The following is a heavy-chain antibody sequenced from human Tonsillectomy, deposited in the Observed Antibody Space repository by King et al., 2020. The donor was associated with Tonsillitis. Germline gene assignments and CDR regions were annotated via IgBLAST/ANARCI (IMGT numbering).Heavy chain of an antibody. Sequence: QLVQSGAEVKKPGSSVKVSCKASGGTFGTYTINWVRQAPGQGLEWMGDLIPIFGTPNYAQRFQGRVTITADESTTTAYMALNSLRSDETAVYYWAGGNSGWYYYWGQGTLVTVSS. D-gene: IGHD6-19*01. J-gene: IGHJ4*02. CDR2: LIPIFGTP. V-gene: IGHV1-69*12. CDR3: AGGNSGWYYY. CDR1: GGTFGTYT.